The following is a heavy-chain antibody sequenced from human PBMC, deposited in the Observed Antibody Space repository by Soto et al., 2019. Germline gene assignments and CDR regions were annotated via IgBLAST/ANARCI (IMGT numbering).Heavy chain of an antibody. Sequence: GGSLRVSCAASGFTFGDYSMNWVRQAPGKGLEWVSYISSSSSTIYYADSVKGRFTISRDNSKNSLYLQMNSLRDEDTAVYYCARDPGSSYGPPDYWGQGTLVNVSS. D-gene: IGHD5-18*01. CDR1: GFTFGDYS. V-gene: IGHV3-48*02. CDR2: ISSSSSTI. CDR3: ARDPGSSYGPPDY. J-gene: IGHJ4*02.